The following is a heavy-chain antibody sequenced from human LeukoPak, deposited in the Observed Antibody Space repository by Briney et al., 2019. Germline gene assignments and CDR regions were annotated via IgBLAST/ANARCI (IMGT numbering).Heavy chain of an antibody. J-gene: IGHJ3*02. D-gene: IGHD2/OR15-2a*01. Sequence: GGSLRLSCAASGFTFSSYSMNWVRQAPGKGLEWVSYISSSSSTIYYADSVKGRFTISRDNAKNSLYLQMNSLRAEDTAVYYCAKEVSSEDAFDIWGQGTMVTVSS. CDR3: AKEVSSEDAFDI. CDR1: GFTFSSYS. CDR2: ISSSSSTI. V-gene: IGHV3-48*04.